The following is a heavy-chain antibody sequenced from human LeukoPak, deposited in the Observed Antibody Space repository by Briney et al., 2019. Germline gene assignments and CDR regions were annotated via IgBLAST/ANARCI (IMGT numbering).Heavy chain of an antibody. CDR1: GFTFTAYY. CDR3: AREGLDY. V-gene: IGHV1-2*02. CDR2: INPHSGAT. Sequence: ASVKVSCKTSGFTFTAYYMHWVRQAPGQGLEWMGLINPHSGATKYSEKFQGRVTMTRDTSISTAYMELSSLRSGDTAVYYCAREGLDYWGQGTLVTVSS. J-gene: IGHJ4*02.